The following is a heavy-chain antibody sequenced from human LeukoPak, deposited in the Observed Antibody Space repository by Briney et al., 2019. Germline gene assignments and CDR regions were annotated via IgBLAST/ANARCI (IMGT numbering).Heavy chain of an antibody. CDR3: ARDLPGYSSSWYIEA. J-gene: IGHJ5*02. Sequence: PGESLRISCKGSGYSFISYWISWVRQMPGKGLEWMGRIDPSDSYTNYSPSFQGHVTISADKSISTAYLQRSSLKASDTAMYYCARDLPGYSSSWYIEAWGQGTLVTVSS. CDR1: GYSFISYW. D-gene: IGHD6-13*01. CDR2: IDPSDSYT. V-gene: IGHV5-10-1*01.